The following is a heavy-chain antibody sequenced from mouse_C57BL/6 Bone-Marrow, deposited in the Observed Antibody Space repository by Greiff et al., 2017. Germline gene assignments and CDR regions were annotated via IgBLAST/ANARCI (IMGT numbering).Heavy chain of an antibody. CDR2: IDPSDSST. J-gene: IGHJ2*01. Sequence: QVQLQQPGAELVKPGASVKLSCKASGYTFTSYWMQWVKQRPGQGLEWIGEIDPSDSSTNYNQKFKGKATLTVDPSSSTSYMQLSSLTSEDSAVYYCARGFYYFDYWGQGTTLTVSS. CDR1: GYTFTSYW. V-gene: IGHV1-50*01. CDR3: ARGFYYFDY.